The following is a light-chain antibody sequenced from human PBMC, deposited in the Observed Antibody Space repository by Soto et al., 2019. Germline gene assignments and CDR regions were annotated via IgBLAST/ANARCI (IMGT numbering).Light chain of an antibody. CDR1: QSVSNN. Sequence: ETVMTQSPATLSVSPGERASLSCRASQSVSNNLAGYQQKPGQAPGLLIFDASTRATGIPARFSGSGSGTEFTLTISNRQSEDFAVYDCQQDYNLPLTFGQGTRLDIK. CDR2: DAS. V-gene: IGKV3-15*01. CDR3: QQDYNLPLT. J-gene: IGKJ5*01.